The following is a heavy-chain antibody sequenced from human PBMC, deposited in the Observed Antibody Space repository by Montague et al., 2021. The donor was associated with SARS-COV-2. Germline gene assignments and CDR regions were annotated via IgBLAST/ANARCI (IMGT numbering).Heavy chain of an antibody. D-gene: IGHD5-12*01. CDR1: GFDFSSYD. V-gene: IGHV3-30*04. CDR2: ISYHGLNK. CDR3: SRGHVDMLATDGMDV. Sequence: SLRLSCAASGFDFSSYDMHWVRQAPGKGLECVAVISYHGLNKHVAESVKGRFTVSRDNSKNTLYLQMNSLRTEDTAIYYCSRGHVDMLATDGMDVWGQGTTVTVSS. J-gene: IGHJ6*02.